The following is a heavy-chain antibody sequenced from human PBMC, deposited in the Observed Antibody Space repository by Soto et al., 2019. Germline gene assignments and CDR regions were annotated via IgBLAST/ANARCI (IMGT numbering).Heavy chain of an antibody. CDR3: ARGRPVGEQWLETDDY. J-gene: IGHJ4*02. CDR1: GGSISRYY. D-gene: IGHD3-16*01. Sequence: PSETLSLTCTVSGGSISRYYWNWIRQPPGKGLEWIGYIYYSGSTNYNPSLKSRVTISVDTSKNQFSLKLSSVTAADTAVYYCARGRPVGEQWLETDDYWGQGTLVTVSS. V-gene: IGHV4-59*01. CDR2: IYYSGST.